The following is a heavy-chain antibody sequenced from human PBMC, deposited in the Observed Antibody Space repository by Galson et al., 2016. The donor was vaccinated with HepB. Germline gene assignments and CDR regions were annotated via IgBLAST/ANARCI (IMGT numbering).Heavy chain of an antibody. Sequence: SLRLSCAGSGFTFSHVWMNWVRQTPGKGLEWVGRIKSKADGGTTDYIAPVKGRFTISRDDSKNTLYLQMNNLEIEDTAVYYCTKDYWKAYYTGILEGHWGQGTLVTVSS. D-gene: IGHD3-3*01. V-gene: IGHV3-15*01. CDR1: GFTFSHVW. J-gene: IGHJ4*02. CDR3: TKDYWKAYYTGILEGH. CDR2: IKSKADGGTT.